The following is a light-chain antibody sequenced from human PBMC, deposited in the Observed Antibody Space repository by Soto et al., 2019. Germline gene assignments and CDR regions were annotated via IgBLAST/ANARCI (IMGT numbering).Light chain of an antibody. CDR2: GNS. CDR3: QSYDSSLSGYV. J-gene: IGLJ1*01. CDR1: SSNIGAGYD. V-gene: IGLV1-40*01. Sequence: QSALTQPPSVSGAPGQRVTISCTGSSSNIGAGYDVHWYQQLPGTAPKLLIYGNSNRPSGVPDGFSGSKSGTSASLAITGLQAEDEADYYCQSYDSSLSGYVFGTGTKVTVL.